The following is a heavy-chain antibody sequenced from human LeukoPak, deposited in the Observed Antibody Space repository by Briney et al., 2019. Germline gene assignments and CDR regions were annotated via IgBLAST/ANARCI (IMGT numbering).Heavy chain of an antibody. V-gene: IGHV3-30*02. CDR3: ARAVSSWYYFDY. CDR2: IRYDGSNK. J-gene: IGHJ4*02. CDR1: GFTFSSYG. Sequence: GGSLRLSCAASGFTFSSYGMHWVRQAPGKGLEWVAFIRYDGSNKYYADSVKGRFTISRDNSKNTLYLQMNSLRAEDTAVYYCARAVSSWYYFDYWGQGTLVTVSS. D-gene: IGHD6-13*01.